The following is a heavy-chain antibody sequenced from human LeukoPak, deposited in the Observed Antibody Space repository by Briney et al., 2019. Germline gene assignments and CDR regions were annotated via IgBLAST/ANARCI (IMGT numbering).Heavy chain of an antibody. J-gene: IGHJ4*02. CDR3: ARGPKVPAPTYYFDY. V-gene: IGHV3-23*01. CDR2: LSGRGTST. Sequence: GGSLRLSCAASGFTFSSYAMTWVRQARGKGREWVSALSGRGTSTFYADPVKGRFTISRENSKNTLYLQMNSLRAEDTAVYYCARGPKVPAPTYYFDYWGQGTLVTVSS. CDR1: GFTFSSYA. D-gene: IGHD2-2*01.